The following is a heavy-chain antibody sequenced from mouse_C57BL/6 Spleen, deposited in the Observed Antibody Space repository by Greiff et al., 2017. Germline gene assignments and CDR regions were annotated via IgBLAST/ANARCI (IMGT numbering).Heavy chain of an antibody. D-gene: IGHD1-1*01. CDR1: GYAFSSYW. J-gene: IGHJ1*03. CDR3: ARWDYYGSSSYWYFDV. CDR2: IYPGDGDT. V-gene: IGHV1-80*01. Sequence: VKLQESGAELVKPGASVKISCKASGYAFSSYWMNWVKQRPGKGLEWIGQIYPGDGDTNYNGKFKGKATLTADKSSSTAYMQLSSLTSEDSAVYFCARWDYYGSSSYWYFDVWGTGTTVTVSS.